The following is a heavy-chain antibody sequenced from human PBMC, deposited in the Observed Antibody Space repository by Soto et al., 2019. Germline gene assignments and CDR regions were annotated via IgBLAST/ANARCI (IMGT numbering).Heavy chain of an antibody. CDR2: IHYRGDT. J-gene: IGHJ5*02. Sequence: SETLSPTCTVSGASISTNHHNWAWVRQPPGKGLEWMGNIHYRGDTYFSPSLGSRLSMSVDTSKNQFSLKLTSVTAADTAVYYCARLPTGYPNWFDPWGQGTLVTV. CDR1: GASISTNHHN. D-gene: IGHD3-9*01. CDR3: ARLPTGYPNWFDP. V-gene: IGHV4-39*01.